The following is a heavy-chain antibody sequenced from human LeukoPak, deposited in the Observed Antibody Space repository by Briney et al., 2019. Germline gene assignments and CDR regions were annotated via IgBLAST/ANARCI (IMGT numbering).Heavy chain of an antibody. V-gene: IGHV3-53*01. CDR3: ARESYCSSTSCFYYFDY. CDR1: GFTVSSNY. J-gene: IGHJ4*02. CDR2: IYSGGST. Sequence: PGGSLRLSCAASGFTVSSNYMSWVRQAPGKGLEWVSVIYSGGSTYYADSVKGRFTISRDNSKNTLYLQMNSLRAEDTAVYYRARESYCSSTSCFYYFDYWGQGALVTVSS. D-gene: IGHD2-2*01.